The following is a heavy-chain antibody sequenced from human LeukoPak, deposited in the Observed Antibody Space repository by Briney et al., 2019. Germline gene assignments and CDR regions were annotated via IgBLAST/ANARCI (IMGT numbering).Heavy chain of an antibody. D-gene: IGHD2-8*01. CDR3: ARVWRYCTNGVCYGFDP. V-gene: IGHV4-34*01. CDR2: INHSGST. J-gene: IGHJ5*02. CDR1: GGSFSGYY. Sequence: SETLSLTCAVYGGSFSGYYWSWIRQPPGKGLEWIGEINHSGSTNYNPSLKSRVTISVDTSKNQFSLKLSSVTAADTAVYYCARVWRYCTNGVCYGFDPWGQGTLVTVSS.